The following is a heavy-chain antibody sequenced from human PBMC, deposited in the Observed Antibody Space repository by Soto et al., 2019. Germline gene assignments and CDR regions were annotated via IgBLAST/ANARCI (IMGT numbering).Heavy chain of an antibody. CDR2: IYYSGST. J-gene: IGHJ3*02. CDR1: GGSISSYY. V-gene: IGHV4-59*01. D-gene: IGHD7-27*01. Sequence: SETLSLTCTVSGGSISSYYWSWIRQPPGKGLEWIGYIYYSGSTNYNPSLKSRVTISVDTSKNQFSLKLSSVTAADTAVYYCASSILTGNNACDIWGQGTMVTVAS. CDR3: ASSILTGNNACDI.